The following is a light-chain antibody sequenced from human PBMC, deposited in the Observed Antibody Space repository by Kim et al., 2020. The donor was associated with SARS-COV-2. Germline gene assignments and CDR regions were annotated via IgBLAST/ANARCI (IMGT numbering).Light chain of an antibody. J-gene: IGKJ1*01. CDR1: QSVSSSY. CDR2: GAS. CDR3: KQYGSSRWT. V-gene: IGKV3-20*01. Sequence: SPGERATRSCRTSQSVSSSYLAWYQQKPGQAPRLLIYGASSRATGIPDRFSGSGSGTDFTLTISRLEPEDFAVYYCKQYGSSRWTFGQGTKVEIK.